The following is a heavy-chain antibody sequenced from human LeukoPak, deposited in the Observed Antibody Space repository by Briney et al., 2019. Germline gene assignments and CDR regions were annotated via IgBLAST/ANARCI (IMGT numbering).Heavy chain of an antibody. CDR2: INPNSGGT. CDR3: ARGLQDSSGEVWFIYN. Sequence: ASVKVSYKGSGYTFTGYYMHWVREAPGQGLEWMGWINPNSGGTNYAQKFQGRVTMTRDTSISTAYMELSRLRSDDTAVYYCARGLQDSSGEVWFIYNWGQGTLVTVSS. J-gene: IGHJ4*02. CDR1: GYTFTGYY. D-gene: IGHD6-25*01. V-gene: IGHV1-2*02.